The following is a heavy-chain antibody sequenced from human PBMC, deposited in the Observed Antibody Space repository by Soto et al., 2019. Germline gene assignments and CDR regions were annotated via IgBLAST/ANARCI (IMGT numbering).Heavy chain of an antibody. Sequence: PVGSLRLSCAASGFTFSSYSMNWVRQAPGKGLEWVSSISSSSSYIYYADSVKGRFTISRDNAKNSLYLQMNSLRAEDTAVYYCARRPEKSAKYYFDYWGQGTLVTVSS. J-gene: IGHJ4*02. CDR2: ISSSSSYI. CDR1: GFTFSSYS. V-gene: IGHV3-21*01. CDR3: ARRPEKSAKYYFDY.